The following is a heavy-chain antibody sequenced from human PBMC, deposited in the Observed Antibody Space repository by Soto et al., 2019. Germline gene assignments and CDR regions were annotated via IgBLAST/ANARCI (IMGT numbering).Heavy chain of an antibody. V-gene: IGHV3-23*01. Sequence: EVQLLESGGGLVQPGGSLRLSCAASGFTFSSYAMSWVRQAPGKGLEWVAAISGSGGSTYYADSVKGRFTISRDNSKNTLYLQMSSLRAEDTAVYYCAKAKTLRFLEWLPLYYFDYWGQGTLVTVSS. CDR1: GFTFSSYA. D-gene: IGHD3-3*01. CDR3: AKAKTLRFLEWLPLYYFDY. J-gene: IGHJ4*02. CDR2: ISGSGGST.